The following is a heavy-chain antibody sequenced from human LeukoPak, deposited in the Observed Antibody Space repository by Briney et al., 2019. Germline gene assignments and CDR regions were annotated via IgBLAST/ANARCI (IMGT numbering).Heavy chain of an antibody. CDR3: TRDLTISGPIGI. CDR1: GYTFTGYA. V-gene: IGHV1-2*06. Sequence: ASVKVSCKASGYTFTGYAMHWVRQAPGQGLEWVVRLDPNSGGTNYAQDFQGRVTITRDTSINTAYMELSRLRSDDTAKYYCTRDLTISGPIGIWGQGTLVTVSA. D-gene: IGHD3-9*01. J-gene: IGHJ4*02. CDR2: LDPNSGGT.